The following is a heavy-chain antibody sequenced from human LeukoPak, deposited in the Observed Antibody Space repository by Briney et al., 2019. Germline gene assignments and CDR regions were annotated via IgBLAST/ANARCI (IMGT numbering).Heavy chain of an antibody. Sequence: ASVKVSCKASGYTFTSYGISWVRQAPGQGLEWMGWISAYNGNTNYAQKLQGRVTMTTDASTSTAYMELRSLRSDDTAVYYCARDRGRDGYQKPYYYGMDVWGQGTAVTVSS. J-gene: IGHJ6*02. V-gene: IGHV1-18*01. D-gene: IGHD5-24*01. CDR2: ISAYNGNT. CDR3: ARDRGRDGYQKPYYYGMDV. CDR1: GYTFTSYG.